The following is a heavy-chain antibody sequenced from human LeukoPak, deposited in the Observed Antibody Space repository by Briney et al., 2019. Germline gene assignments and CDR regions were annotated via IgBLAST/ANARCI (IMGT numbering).Heavy chain of an antibody. CDR1: GFTFTSSA. D-gene: IGHD6-19*01. CDR3: AADAKNSSPLLYYYYYYMDV. J-gene: IGHJ6*03. Sequence: SVKVSCKASGFTFTSSAMQWVRQARGQRLEWIGWIVVGSGNTNYAQKFQERVTITRDMSTSTAYMELSSLRSEDTAVYYCAADAKNSSPLLYYYYYYMDVWGKGTTVTVSS. V-gene: IGHV1-58*02. CDR2: IVVGSGNT.